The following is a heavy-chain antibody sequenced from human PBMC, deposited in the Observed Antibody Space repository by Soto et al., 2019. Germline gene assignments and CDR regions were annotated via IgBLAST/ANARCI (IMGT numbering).Heavy chain of an antibody. D-gene: IGHD3-10*01. CDR3: ARGPNLLGRMDV. CDR2: IYYSGST. V-gene: IGHV4-30-4*01. J-gene: IGHJ6*02. CDR1: GGSISSGDYY. Sequence: SETLSLTCTVSGGSISSGDYYWSWIRQPPGKGLEWIGYIYYSGSTYYNPSLKSRVTISVDTSKNQFSLKLSSVTAADTAVYYCARGPNLLGRMDVWGQGTTVTVSS.